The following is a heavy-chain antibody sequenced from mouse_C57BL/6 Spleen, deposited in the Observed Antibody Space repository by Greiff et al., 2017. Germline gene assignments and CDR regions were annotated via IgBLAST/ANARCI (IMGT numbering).Heavy chain of an antibody. D-gene: IGHD4-1*01. J-gene: IGHJ2*01. Sequence: QVHVKQPGAELVKPGASVKMSCKASGYTFTSYWITWVKQRPGQGLEWIGDIYPGSGSTNYNEKFKSKATLTVDTSSSTAYMQLSSLTSEDSAVYYCARSGTGTIDYWGQGTTLTVSS. V-gene: IGHV1-55*01. CDR1: GYTFTSYW. CDR2: IYPGSGST. CDR3: ARSGTGTIDY.